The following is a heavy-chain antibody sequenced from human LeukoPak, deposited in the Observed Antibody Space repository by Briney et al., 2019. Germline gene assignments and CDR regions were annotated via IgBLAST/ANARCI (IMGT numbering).Heavy chain of an antibody. Sequence: QPGTSLRLSCATSGFNFRMHAMHWVRQAPGKGLEWVAMIWREGNVKYYVDSVKGRFTISRDDFTSELYLQKDRLRVEDTAVYYCVTDPPDSGWAFWSWGQGALVTVAS. CDR2: IWREGNVK. V-gene: IGHV3-33*01. CDR1: GFNFRMHA. D-gene: IGHD6-19*01. J-gene: IGHJ5*02. CDR3: VTDPPDSGWAFWS.